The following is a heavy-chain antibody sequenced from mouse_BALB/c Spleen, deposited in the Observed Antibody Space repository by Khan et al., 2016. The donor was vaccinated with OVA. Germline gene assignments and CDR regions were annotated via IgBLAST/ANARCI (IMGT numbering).Heavy chain of an antibody. CDR1: GYSITSDYA. CDR3: ARVYGGDFDY. D-gene: IGHD1-1*01. J-gene: IGHJ2*01. CDR2: ISYSGNT. V-gene: IGHV3-2*02. Sequence: VQLKQSGPGLVKPSQSLSLTCTVTGYSITSDYAWNWIRQFPVNKLEWMGYISYSGNTKYNPSLKSRISITRDTSKNQFFLQLNSVTIEDTATYYCARVYGGDFDYWGQGTTLTVSS.